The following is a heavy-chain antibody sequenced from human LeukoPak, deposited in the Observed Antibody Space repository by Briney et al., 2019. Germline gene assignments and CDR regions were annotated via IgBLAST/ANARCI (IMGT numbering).Heavy chain of an antibody. V-gene: IGHV1-8*03. CDR2: MNPNSGHT. J-gene: IGHJ3*02. CDR1: GYTFTNYD. Sequence: ASVKVSCKASGYTFTNYDINWVRQATGQGLEWMGWMNPNSGHTGYAQKFQGRVTISRNTSISTAYMELSSLRSEDTAVYYCARGPYCGGDCFHSDAFDIWGQGTMVTVSS. D-gene: IGHD2-21*01. CDR3: ARGPYCGGDCFHSDAFDI.